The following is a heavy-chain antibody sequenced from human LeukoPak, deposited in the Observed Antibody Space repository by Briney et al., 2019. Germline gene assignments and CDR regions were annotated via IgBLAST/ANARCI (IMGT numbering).Heavy chain of an antibody. J-gene: IGHJ6*02. CDR3: ARLGDITIFGVVTAYYYGMDV. V-gene: IGHV5-51*01. CDR1: GYSFTSYW. Sequence: GESLKISCKGSGYSFTSYWIGWVRQMPGKGLEWMGIIYPGDSDTRYSPSFQGQVTISADKPISTAYLQWSSLKASDTAVYYCARLGDITIFGVVTAYYYGMDVWGQGTTVTVSS. D-gene: IGHD3-3*01. CDR2: IYPGDSDT.